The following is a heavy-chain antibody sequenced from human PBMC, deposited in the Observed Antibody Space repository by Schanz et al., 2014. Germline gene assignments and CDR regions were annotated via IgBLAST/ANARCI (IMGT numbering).Heavy chain of an antibody. CDR3: ARDIQYHYDTSGPVGAFDI. J-gene: IGHJ3*02. D-gene: IGHD3-22*01. V-gene: IGHV1-69*10. CDR2: IIPNLGSA. CDR1: GYTLTGFG. Sequence: QVQLVQSGAEVKKPGASVKVSCKASGYTLTGFGVSWVRQAPGQGREWMGWIIPNLGSANYAQKFQGRVTITADKSTSTAYMDLSSLRSDDTAVYYCARDIQYHYDTSGPVGAFDIWGQGTVVTVSS.